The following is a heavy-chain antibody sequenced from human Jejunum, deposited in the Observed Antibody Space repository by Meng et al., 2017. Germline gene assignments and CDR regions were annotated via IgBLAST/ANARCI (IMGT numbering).Heavy chain of an antibody. J-gene: IGHJ4*02. CDR1: GDSITSGTYY. V-gene: IGHV4-61*02. CDR3: VSGGSINGWIQF. D-gene: IGHD6-19*01. Sequence: SETLSLTCTVSGDSITSGTYYWTWIRQPAGKGLEWIGRIYIGGTTNYHPSLRSRVTISPDTSKNQISLRLTSVTAADPAVYYCVSGGSINGWIQFWGQGTLVTVSS. CDR2: IYIGGTT.